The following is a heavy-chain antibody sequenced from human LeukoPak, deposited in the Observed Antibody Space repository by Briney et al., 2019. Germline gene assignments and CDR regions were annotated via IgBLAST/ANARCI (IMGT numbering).Heavy chain of an antibody. D-gene: IGHD3-10*01. CDR2: INPSGGST. J-gene: IGHJ4*02. CDR1: GYTFTSYY. CDR3: ARPGAYGSGSYYNEPFDY. V-gene: IGHV1-46*01. Sequence: ASVKVSCKASGYTFTSYYMHWVRQDPGQGLEWMGIINPSGGSTSYAQKFQGRVTMTRDTSTSTVYVELSSLRSEDTAVYYCARPGAYGSGSYYNEPFDYWGQGTLVTVSS.